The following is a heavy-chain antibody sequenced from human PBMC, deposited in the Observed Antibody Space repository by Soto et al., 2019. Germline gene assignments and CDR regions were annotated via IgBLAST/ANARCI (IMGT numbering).Heavy chain of an antibody. Sequence: EVQLVESGGGLVQPGGSLRLSCAASGFTFSSYEMNWVRQAPGKGLEWVSYISSSGSTIYYADSVKGRFTISRDNAKNSLYLQMNSLRAEDTAVYYCARVLGRMGPWDWGQGTLVTVSS. CDR1: GFTFSSYE. D-gene: IGHD3-16*01. J-gene: IGHJ4*02. CDR3: ARVLGRMGPWD. CDR2: ISSSGSTI. V-gene: IGHV3-48*03.